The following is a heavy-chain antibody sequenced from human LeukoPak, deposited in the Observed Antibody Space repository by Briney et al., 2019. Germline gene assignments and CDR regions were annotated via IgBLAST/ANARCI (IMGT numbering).Heavy chain of an antibody. V-gene: IGHV3-48*04. D-gene: IGHD3-22*01. CDR1: GFTFSSYS. CDR3: ARSAGYFYDSSGYPGNFDY. Sequence: GGSLRLSCAASGFTFSSYSMNWVRQAPGKGLEWVSYISSSSSTMYYAGSVKGRFTISRDNAKNSLYLQMNSLRAEDTAVYYCARSAGYFYDSSGYPGNFDYWGQGTLVTVSS. J-gene: IGHJ4*02. CDR2: ISSSSSTM.